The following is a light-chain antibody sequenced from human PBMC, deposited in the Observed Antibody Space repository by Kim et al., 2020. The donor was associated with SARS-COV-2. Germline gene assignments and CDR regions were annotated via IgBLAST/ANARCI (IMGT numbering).Light chain of an antibody. CDR2: LGS. CDR1: QSLHHSNGCNH. V-gene: IGKV2-28*01. Sequence: ADSSGRFNQSLHHSNGCNHLDGYLQKPGQSLQLLIYLGSNRASGVPDRFNGRGSGTDFKLKISRVEAEDVGVYYCMQSLQTPHTVGGGTKVDIK. J-gene: IGKJ4*01. CDR3: MQSLQTPHT.